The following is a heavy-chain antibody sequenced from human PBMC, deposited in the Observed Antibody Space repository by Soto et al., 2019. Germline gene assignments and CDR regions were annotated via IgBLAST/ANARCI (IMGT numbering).Heavy chain of an antibody. CDR1: GYTFASYD. CDR2: INPNSGNT. V-gene: IGHV1-8*01. CDR3: ARGGRIAAAGSLTYCFDY. Sequence: ASVKVSCKASGYTFASYDINWVRQATGQGLERMGWINPNSGNTGYAQKFQGRLTMTRNTSISTAYMELTSLRSEDTTVYYFARGGRIAAAGSLTYCFDYWGQGALVTFSS. D-gene: IGHD6-13*01. J-gene: IGHJ4*02.